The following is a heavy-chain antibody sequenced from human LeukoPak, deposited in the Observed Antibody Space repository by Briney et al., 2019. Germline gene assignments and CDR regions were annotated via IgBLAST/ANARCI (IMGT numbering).Heavy chain of an antibody. J-gene: IGHJ4*02. CDR2: FDPEDGET. D-gene: IGHD2-2*01. CDR1: GYTLTELS. Sequence: GASVKVSCMVSGYTLTELSMHWVRQAPGKGLEWMGGFDPEDGETIYAQKFQGRVTMTEDTSTDTAYMELSSLRSEDTAVYYCATDCSSTSCQSPYYFDYWGQGTLVTVSS. CDR3: ATDCSSTSCQSPYYFDY. V-gene: IGHV1-24*01.